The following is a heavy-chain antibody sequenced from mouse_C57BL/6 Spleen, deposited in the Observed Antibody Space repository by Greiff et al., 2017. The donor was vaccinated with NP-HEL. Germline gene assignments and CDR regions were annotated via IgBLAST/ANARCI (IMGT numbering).Heavy chain of an antibody. CDR2: IDPSDSYT. D-gene: IGHD1-1*01. Sequence: QVQLQQPGAELVRPGTSVKLSCKASGYTFTSYWMHWVKQRPGQGLEWIGVIDPSDSYTNYNQKFKGKATLTVDTSSSTAYMQLSSLTSEDSAVYSCGSAATTLPYYFDCWGQGTTVTVSS. V-gene: IGHV1-59*01. J-gene: IGHJ2*01. CDR3: GSAATTLPYYFDC. CDR1: GYTFTSYW.